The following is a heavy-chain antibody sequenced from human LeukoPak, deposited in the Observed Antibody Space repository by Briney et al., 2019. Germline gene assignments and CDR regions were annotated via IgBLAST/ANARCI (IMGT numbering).Heavy chain of an antibody. Sequence: ETLSLTCTVXGGSIGTYSWNWIRQPPGKGLEWIGYIYYSGTTNYNPSLKSRVTISVDTSKNQFSLKLRSVTAADTAVYYCARPRGSGDWYYFDYWGQGTQVTVSS. J-gene: IGHJ4*02. CDR3: ARPRGSGDWYYFDY. V-gene: IGHV4-59*08. CDR1: GGSIGTYS. D-gene: IGHD3-9*01. CDR2: IYYSGTT.